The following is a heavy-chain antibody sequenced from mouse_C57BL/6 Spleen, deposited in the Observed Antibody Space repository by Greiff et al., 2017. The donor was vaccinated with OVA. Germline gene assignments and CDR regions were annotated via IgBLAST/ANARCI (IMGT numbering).Heavy chain of an antibody. J-gene: IGHJ3*01. CDR1: GYTFTSYW. CDR2: IHPNSGST. CDR3: ARVPTTQATPLFAY. Sequence: QVQLQQPGAELVKPGASVKLSCKASGYTFTSYWMHWVKQRPGQGLEWIGMIHPNSGSTNYNEKFKSKATLTVDKSSSTAYMQLSSLTSEDSAVYYCARVPTTQATPLFAYWGQGTLVTVSA. D-gene: IGHD3-2*02. V-gene: IGHV1-64*01.